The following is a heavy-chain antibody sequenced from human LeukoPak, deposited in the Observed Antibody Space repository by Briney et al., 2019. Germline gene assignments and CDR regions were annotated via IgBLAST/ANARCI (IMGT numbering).Heavy chain of an antibody. V-gene: IGHV4-30-2*01. CDR3: ARGHNWGVAFDD. J-gene: IGHJ4*02. CDR2: IYHSGST. CDR1: GGSISSGGYS. D-gene: IGHD7-27*01. Sequence: SETLSLTCAVSGGSISSGGYSWSWIRQPPGKGLEWIGYIYHSGSTYYNPSLKSRVTISVDRSKNQFSLKLSSVTAADTAVYYCARGHNWGVAFDDGGQGTLVTVSA.